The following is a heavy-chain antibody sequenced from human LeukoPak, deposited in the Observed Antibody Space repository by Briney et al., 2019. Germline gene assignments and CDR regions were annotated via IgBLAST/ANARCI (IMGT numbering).Heavy chain of an antibody. Sequence: TGGSLTLSCAASGFAFSRPAMHWLRQAPGKGLEWVSSISSSSSYIYYADSVKGRFTISRDNAKNSLYLQMNSLRAEDTAVYYCASAALVYYYDSSGYYYEGWFDPWGQGTLVTVSS. J-gene: IGHJ5*02. CDR1: GFAFSRPA. CDR2: ISSSSSYI. V-gene: IGHV3-21*01. D-gene: IGHD3-22*01. CDR3: ASAALVYYYDSSGYYYEGWFDP.